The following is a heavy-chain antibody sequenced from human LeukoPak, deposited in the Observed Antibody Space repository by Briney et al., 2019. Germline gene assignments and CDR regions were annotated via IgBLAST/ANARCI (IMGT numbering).Heavy chain of an antibody. Sequence: KPSETPSLTCAVYGGPFSGYYWSWVRQSPGKGLEWIGEINQSGSTTYKPSLKGRVTISVDTSKTQFSLKLSSVTAADTAVYYCARGKEYCGGDCFSSWYFDLWGRGTLVTVSS. V-gene: IGHV4-34*01. CDR2: INQSGST. J-gene: IGHJ2*01. CDR3: ARGKEYCGGDCFSSWYFDL. CDR1: GGPFSGYY. D-gene: IGHD2-21*02.